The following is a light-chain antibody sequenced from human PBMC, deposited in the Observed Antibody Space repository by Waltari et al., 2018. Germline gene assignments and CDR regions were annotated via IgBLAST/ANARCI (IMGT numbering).Light chain of an antibody. CDR1: QSISYS. V-gene: IGKV1-5*03. CDR3: QQYNRYSS. J-gene: IGKJ5*01. Sequence: DIQMAQSPSTLSASVGDRVTITCRASQSISYSLAWYQQKPGEAPKLLIYKASTLEGGVPSRFSGSGSGTEFTLTITSLQPDDFATYYCQQYNRYSSFGQGTRLEI. CDR2: KAS.